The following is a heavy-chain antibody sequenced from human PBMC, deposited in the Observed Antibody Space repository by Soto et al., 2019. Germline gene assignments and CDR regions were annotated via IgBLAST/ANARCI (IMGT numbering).Heavy chain of an antibody. D-gene: IGHD3-16*02. J-gene: IGHJ4*02. CDR1: GFTFGDYA. Sequence: GGSLRLSCTASGFTFGDYAMSWFRQAPGKGLEWVGFIRSKAYGGTTEYAASVKGRFTISRDDSKSIAYLQMNSLKTEDTAVYYCTRDRAVVTSYDYIWGSYRTSSSDYFDYWGQGTLVTVSS. V-gene: IGHV3-49*03. CDR2: IRSKAYGGTT. CDR3: TRDRAVVTSYDYIWGSYRTSSSDYFDY.